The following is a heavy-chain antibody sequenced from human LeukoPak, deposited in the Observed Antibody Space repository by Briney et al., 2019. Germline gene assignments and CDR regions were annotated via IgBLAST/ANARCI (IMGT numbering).Heavy chain of an antibody. D-gene: IGHD3-10*01. J-gene: IGHJ4*02. CDR1: GFTFSYYA. CDR2: ITGTDGST. CDR3: AKAFNYGSGYNYKTFDS. V-gene: IGHV3-23*01. Sequence: GGSLRLSCAASGFTFSYYAMIWVRQAPGEGLEWVSGITGTDGSTYYADSVKGRFTISRDNSKSALYLQMNSLRAEDTALYYCAKAFNYGSGYNYKTFDSWGQGTLVTVSS.